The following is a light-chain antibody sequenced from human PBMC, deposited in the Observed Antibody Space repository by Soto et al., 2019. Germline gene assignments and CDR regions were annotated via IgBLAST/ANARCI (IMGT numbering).Light chain of an antibody. J-gene: IGKJ1*01. CDR2: GAS. V-gene: IGKV3-20*01. CDR1: QSVSSNY. Sequence: EIVFTQSPDTLCLSTGERSTLSCRASQSVSSNYLAWYQQKPGLAPRLLIYGASSRATGIPDRFSGSGSGTDFTLTISRLEPEDFAVYYCQQYGRSPRTLGQGTKVYIK. CDR3: QQYGRSPRT.